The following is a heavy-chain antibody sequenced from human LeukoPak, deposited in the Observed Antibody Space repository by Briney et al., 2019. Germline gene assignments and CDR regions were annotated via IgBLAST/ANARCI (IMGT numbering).Heavy chain of an antibody. CDR3: ARDASYYDSSGYSSY. CDR2: ISSSSSYI. Sequence: GGSLRLSCAVSGFTFTSYSMNWFRQAPGKGLEWVSYISSSSSYIYYADSVKGQFTISRDNAKNSLYLQMNSLRAEDTAVYYCARDASYYDSSGYSSYWGQGTLVTVSS. CDR1: GFTFTSYS. J-gene: IGHJ4*02. D-gene: IGHD3-22*01. V-gene: IGHV3-21*05.